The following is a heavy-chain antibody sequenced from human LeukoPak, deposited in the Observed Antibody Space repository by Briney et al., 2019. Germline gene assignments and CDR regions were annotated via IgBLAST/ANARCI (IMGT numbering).Heavy chain of an antibody. J-gene: IGHJ2*01. CDR2: IKQDGSEK. Sequence: GGTLRLSCAASGFTFSRYYMTWVRQAPGKGLEWVANIKQDGSEKFYVDSVKGRFTISRDNAKNSLFLQMNSLRAEDTAVYYCVRWIASGSGIYWYFDVWGRGTLVTVSS. D-gene: IGHD1-26*01. V-gene: IGHV3-7*01. CDR1: GFTFSRYY. CDR3: VRWIASGSGIYWYFDV.